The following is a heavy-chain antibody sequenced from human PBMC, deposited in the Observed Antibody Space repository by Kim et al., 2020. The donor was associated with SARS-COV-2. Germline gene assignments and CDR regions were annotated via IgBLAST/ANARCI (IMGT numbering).Heavy chain of an antibody. CDR2: FSGRSDVT. CDR3: AGIMAVADTSIYAFDL. J-gene: IGHJ3*01. D-gene: IGHD1-26*01. Sequence: GGSLRLSCAASGFTFKNYDMSWVRQAPGNGLECISVFSGRSDVTFFADSVRGRFTISRDNSRDTLYLQMNSLRAEDTALYFCAGIMAVADTSIYAFDLWGQGTIVTVSS. CDR1: GFTFKNYD. V-gene: IGHV3-23*01.